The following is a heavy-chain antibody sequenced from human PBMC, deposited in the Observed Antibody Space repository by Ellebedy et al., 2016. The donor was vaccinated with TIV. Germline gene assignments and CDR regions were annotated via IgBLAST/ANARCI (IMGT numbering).Heavy chain of an antibody. D-gene: IGHD2-15*01. CDR3: ARGWSTPDS. Sequence: GESLKISCVASGFTFSNYNMNWVRQPPGKRLEWVSSIRSTGSDQYYAESARGRFTISRDNAQNSLFLQMNSLRAEDTAVYYCARGWSTPDSWGQGTLVIVSS. V-gene: IGHV3-21*01. J-gene: IGHJ4*02. CDR2: IRSTGSDQ. CDR1: GFTFSNYN.